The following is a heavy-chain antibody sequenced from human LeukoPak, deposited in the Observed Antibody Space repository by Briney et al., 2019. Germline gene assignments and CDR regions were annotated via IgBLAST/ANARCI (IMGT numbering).Heavy chain of an antibody. CDR3: ARDGYYYGSGSPKGSNWFDP. D-gene: IGHD3-10*01. Sequence: ASVKVSCKASGYTFTGYYMHWVRQAPGQGLEWMGWINPNSGGTNYAQKFQGWVTMTRDTSISTAYMELSRLRSDDTAVYYCARDGYYYGSGSPKGSNWFDPWGQGTLVTVSS. V-gene: IGHV1-2*04. CDR1: GYTFTGYY. J-gene: IGHJ5*02. CDR2: INPNSGGT.